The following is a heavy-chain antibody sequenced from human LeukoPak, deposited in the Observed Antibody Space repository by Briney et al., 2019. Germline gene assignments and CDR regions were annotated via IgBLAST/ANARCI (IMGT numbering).Heavy chain of an antibody. J-gene: IGHJ4*02. Sequence: EASVKVSCKASGFTSTNFAVQWVRQARGQRLEWIGWIIVGSGATKCAQDFRERVTITRDLSTSTLYMELRSLTSEDTAVYYCAADLSNPRMGASYLDSWGQGTLVTVSS. V-gene: IGHV1-58*01. CDR2: IIVGSGAT. CDR3: AADLSNPRMGASYLDS. CDR1: GFTSTNFA. D-gene: IGHD3-16*01.